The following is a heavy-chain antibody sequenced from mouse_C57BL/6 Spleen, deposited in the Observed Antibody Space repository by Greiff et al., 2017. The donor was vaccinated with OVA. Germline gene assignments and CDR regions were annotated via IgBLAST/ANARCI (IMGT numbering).Heavy chain of an antibody. CDR2: IDPENGAT. Sequence: VQLQQPGAELVKPGASVKLSCTASGYTFTSYWMHWVEQRPEQGLEWIGWIDPENGATEYASKFQGQATITADTSSNTAYLQISSLTSEDTAVYYCTGYYGSGYAMDYWGQGTSVTVSS. V-gene: IGHV14-4*01. J-gene: IGHJ4*01. CDR1: GYTFTSYW. D-gene: IGHD1-1*01. CDR3: TGYYGSGYAMDY.